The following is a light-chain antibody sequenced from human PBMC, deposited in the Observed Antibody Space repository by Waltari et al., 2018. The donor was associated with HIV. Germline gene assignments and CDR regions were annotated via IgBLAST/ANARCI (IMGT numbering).Light chain of an antibody. CDR1: RSDIGGYNY. CDR2: EVS. J-gene: IGLJ3*02. CDR3: CSCTTSTTLV. Sequence: QSAVTQPASVSGSPGQSITISCTGTRSDIGGYNYVSWFQQQSGKAPKLMIYEVSNRPLGVSNRFSGSKSGNTASLTISGLQAEDEANYYCSCTTSTTLVFGGGTMLTVL. V-gene: IGLV2-14*01.